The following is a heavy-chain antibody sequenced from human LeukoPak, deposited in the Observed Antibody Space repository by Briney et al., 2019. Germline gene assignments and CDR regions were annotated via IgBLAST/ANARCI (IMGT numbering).Heavy chain of an antibody. V-gene: IGHV1-69*06. Sequence: EASVKVSCKASGGIFNNYAISWVRQAPGQGLEWMGGIIPIFGTANYAQKFQGRVTLTADKSTSTAYMDLSSLRSEDTAIYFCARDQFGYYYDSSGFNRFDYWGQGTLVTVSS. CDR1: GGIFNNYA. J-gene: IGHJ4*02. D-gene: IGHD3-22*01. CDR2: IIPIFGTA. CDR3: ARDQFGYYYDSSGFNRFDY.